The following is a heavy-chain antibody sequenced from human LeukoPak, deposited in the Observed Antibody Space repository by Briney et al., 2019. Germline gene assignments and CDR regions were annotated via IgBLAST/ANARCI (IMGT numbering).Heavy chain of an antibody. D-gene: IGHD5-12*01. V-gene: IGHV1-69*05. CDR1: GGTFSSYA. CDR3: ASALTGRTKVATIPTLNHFDY. CDR2: IIPIFGTA. Sequence: SVKVSCKASGGTFSSYAISWVRQAPGQGLEWMGGIIPIFGTANYAQKFQGRVTITTDESTSTAYMELSSLRSEDTAVYYCASALTGRTKVATIPTLNHFDYWGQGTLVTVSS. J-gene: IGHJ4*02.